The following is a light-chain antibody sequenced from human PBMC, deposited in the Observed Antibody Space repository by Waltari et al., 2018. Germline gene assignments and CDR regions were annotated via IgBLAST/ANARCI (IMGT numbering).Light chain of an antibody. CDR3: SSQTLDGLVL. CDR2: AVT. J-gene: IGLJ2*01. V-gene: IGLV2-14*03. CDR1: GSAVGASDS. Sequence: QSALTQPASVSGSPGQSITISCSGVGSAVGASDSVSWHQHHPGKAPQVIIYAVTNRPSGVSDRFSASKSANTASLTISRLQPEDEADDYCSSQTLDGLVLFGGGTRLTVL.